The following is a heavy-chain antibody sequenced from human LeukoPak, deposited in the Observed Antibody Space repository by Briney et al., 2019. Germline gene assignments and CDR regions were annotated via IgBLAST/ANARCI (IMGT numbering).Heavy chain of an antibody. D-gene: IGHD4-17*01. Sequence: GGSLRLSCAASGFTFSRYWMSWVRQAPGKGLEWVSAISGSGGSTYYADSAKGRFTISRDNSKNTLYLQMNSLRAEDTAVYYCAKDQRGMTTVTTVFDYWGQGTLVTVSS. CDR3: AKDQRGMTTVTTVFDY. V-gene: IGHV3-23*01. J-gene: IGHJ4*02. CDR1: GFTFSRYW. CDR2: ISGSGGST.